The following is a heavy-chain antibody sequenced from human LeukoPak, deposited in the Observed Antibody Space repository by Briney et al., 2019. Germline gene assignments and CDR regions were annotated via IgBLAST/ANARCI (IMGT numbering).Heavy chain of an antibody. CDR1: GGSFSGYY. CDR3: VRRATGH. V-gene: IGHV4-34*01. CDR2: INHSGST. D-gene: IGHD1-26*01. J-gene: IGHJ4*02. Sequence: PSETLSLTCAVYGGSFSGYYWSWIRQPPGKGLEWIGEINHSGSTNYNPSLKSRVTISVDTSKNQFSLKLSSVTAADTVVYYCVRRATGHWGQGTLVTVSS.